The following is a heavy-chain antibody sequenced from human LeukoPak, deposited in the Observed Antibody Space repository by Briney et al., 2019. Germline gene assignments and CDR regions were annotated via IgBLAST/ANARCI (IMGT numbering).Heavy chain of an antibody. D-gene: IGHD6-13*01. V-gene: IGHV4-34*01. J-gene: IGHJ4*02. CDR1: GGSFSGYY. CDR3: ARGRKVFPKGYSIDFDY. Sequence: PTETLSLTCAVYGGSFSGYYWSWIRQPPGKGLEWIGEINHSGSTNYSASLKSRVTISVATSKTQFSLKLSSVTAADTAVYYCARGRKVFPKGYSIDFDYWGQGTLVTVSS. CDR2: INHSGST.